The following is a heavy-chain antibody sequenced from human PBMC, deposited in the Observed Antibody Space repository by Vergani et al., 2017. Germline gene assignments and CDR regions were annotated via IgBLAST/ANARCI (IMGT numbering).Heavy chain of an antibody. CDR2: INHSGST. J-gene: IGHJ4*02. CDR3: ARGSITGMIPHSKRHTARFNY. D-gene: IGHD1-20*01. V-gene: IGHV4-34*01. Sequence: QVQLQQWGAGLLKPSETLSLTCAVYGGSFSGYYWSWIRQPPGKGLEWIGEINHSGSTNYNPSLKSRVTISVDTSKNLFSLKLSSVTAADTAVYYCARGSITGMIPHSKRHTARFNYWGQGTLVTVSS. CDR1: GGSFSGYY.